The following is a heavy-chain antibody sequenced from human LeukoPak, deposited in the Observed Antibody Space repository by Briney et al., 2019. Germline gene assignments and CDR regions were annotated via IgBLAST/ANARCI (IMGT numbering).Heavy chain of an antibody. V-gene: IGHV4-4*07. CDR1: GGCISSYY. D-gene: IGHD6-13*01. CDR2: IYTSGST. J-gene: IGHJ4*02. Sequence: SETLSLTCTVSGGCISSYYWSWIRQPAGKGLEWIGRIYTSGSTNYNPSLKSRVTMSVDTSKNQFSLKLSSVTAADTAVYYCARSGYSSSWYEYWGQGTLVTVSS. CDR3: ARSGYSSSWYEY.